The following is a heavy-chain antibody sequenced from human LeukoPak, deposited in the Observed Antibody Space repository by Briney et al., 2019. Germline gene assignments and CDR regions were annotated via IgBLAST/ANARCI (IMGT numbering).Heavy chain of an antibody. Sequence: GGSLRLSCTASEFAFGNFYMSWIRQAPGKGLEWVAYIDGRSTAILYADSVRGRFTISRDNSKNSLYLEMNSLTAEDTAVYHCARGYERSGYPDAFDIWGQGTMVTVSS. J-gene: IGHJ3*02. CDR3: ARGYERSGYPDAFDI. D-gene: IGHD3-22*01. V-gene: IGHV3-11*01. CDR2: IDGRSTAI. CDR1: EFAFGNFY.